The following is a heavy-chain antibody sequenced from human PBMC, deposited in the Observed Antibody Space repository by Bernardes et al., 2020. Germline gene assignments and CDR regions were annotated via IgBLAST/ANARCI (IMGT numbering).Heavy chain of an antibody. CDR2: IKQDGSEK. CDR3: AMGLWTFDY. J-gene: IGHJ4*02. V-gene: IGHV3-7*03. D-gene: IGHD2-21*01. Sequence: GSLRLSCAGTGFTFSNFWMTWVRQAPGKGLEWVANIKQDGSEKDYVGSVKGRFTISRDNAKNSLYLQMNSLRVEDTAVYYCAMGLWTFDYWGQGILVTVSS. CDR1: GFTFSNFW.